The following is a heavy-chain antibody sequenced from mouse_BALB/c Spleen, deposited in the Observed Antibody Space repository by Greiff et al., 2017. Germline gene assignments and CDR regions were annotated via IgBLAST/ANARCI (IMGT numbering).Heavy chain of an antibody. D-gene: IGHD2-4*01. CDR1: GFNIKDYY. CDR2: IDPENGDT. J-gene: IGHJ3*01. Sequence: EVQLQQSGAELVRSGASVKLSCTASGFNIKDYYMHWVKQRPEQGLEWIGWIDPENGDTEYAPKFQGKATMTADTSSNTAYLQLSSLTSEDTAVYYCARDSMITTDWFAYWGQGTLVTVSA. CDR3: ARDSMITTDWFAY. V-gene: IGHV14-4*02.